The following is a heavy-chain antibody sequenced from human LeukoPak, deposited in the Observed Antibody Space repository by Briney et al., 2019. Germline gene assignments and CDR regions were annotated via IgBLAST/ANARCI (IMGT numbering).Heavy chain of an antibody. D-gene: IGHD1-26*01. CDR3: ARHMLVGAPVHFQH. V-gene: IGHV5-10-1*01. CDR1: GYSFSSYW. Sequence: GESLKISWKGSGYSFSSYWISLVRLVPGKGLEWMGRIDPSDSYTNYSPSFQGHVTISADKSISTSYLPWSSLKASDTAMYYCARHMLVGAPVHFQHWGQGSLVTVSS. J-gene: IGHJ1*01. CDR2: IDPSDSYT.